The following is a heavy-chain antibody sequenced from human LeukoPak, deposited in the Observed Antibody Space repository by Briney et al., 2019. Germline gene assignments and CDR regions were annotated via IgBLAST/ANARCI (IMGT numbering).Heavy chain of an antibody. D-gene: IGHD2-15*01. CDR3: ARGKAGDSGGHRAFDI. J-gene: IGHJ3*02. CDR1: GYTFTAYD. V-gene: IGHV1-8*01. CDR2: MNPNSGNT. Sequence: ASVKVPCKASGYTFTAYDINWVRQATGQGLEWMGWMNPNSGNTGYAQKFQGSVTITRNTSISTAYMDFSNLRPEDTAVYYCARGKAGDSGGHRAFDIWGQGTMVTVSS.